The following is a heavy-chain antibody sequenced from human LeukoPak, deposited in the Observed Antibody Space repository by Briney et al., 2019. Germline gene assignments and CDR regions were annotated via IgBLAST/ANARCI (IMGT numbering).Heavy chain of an antibody. V-gene: IGHV4-59*01. CDR3: ARVIGGIAAPHFDY. CDR1: GGSFSGYY. Sequence: SETLSLTCAVYGGSFSGYYWSWIRQPPGKGLEWIGYIYYTGSTDYNPSLKSRVTISVDTSKNQFSLKLSSVTAADTAVYYCARVIGGIAAPHFDYWGQGTLVTVSS. J-gene: IGHJ4*02. CDR2: IYYTGST. D-gene: IGHD6-13*01.